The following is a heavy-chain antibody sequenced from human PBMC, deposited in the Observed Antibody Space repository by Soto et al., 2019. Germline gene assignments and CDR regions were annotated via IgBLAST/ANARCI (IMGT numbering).Heavy chain of an antibody. CDR2: ISYDGSNK. CDR3: AKGAYYYDSSGYGY. D-gene: IGHD3-22*01. J-gene: IGHJ4*02. V-gene: IGHV3-30*18. Sequence: QVQLVESGGGVVQPGRSLRLSCAASGFTFSSYGMHWVRQAPGKGLEWVAVISYDGSNKYYADSVKGRFTISSDNSKNTLYLQMNSLRAEDTAVYYCAKGAYYYDSSGYGYWGQGTLVTVSS. CDR1: GFTFSSYG.